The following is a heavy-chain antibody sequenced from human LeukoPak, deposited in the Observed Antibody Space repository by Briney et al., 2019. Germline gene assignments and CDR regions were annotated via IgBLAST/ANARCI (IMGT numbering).Heavy chain of an antibody. Sequence: SETLSLTCTVSGGSISSYYWSWIRQPPGKGLEWIGYIYYSGSTNYNPSLKSRVTISVDTSKNQFSLKLSSVPAADTAVYYCASGYYDSSGHDYWGQGTLVTVSS. CDR1: GGSISSYY. CDR2: IYYSGST. V-gene: IGHV4-59*08. D-gene: IGHD3-22*01. CDR3: ASGYYDSSGHDY. J-gene: IGHJ4*02.